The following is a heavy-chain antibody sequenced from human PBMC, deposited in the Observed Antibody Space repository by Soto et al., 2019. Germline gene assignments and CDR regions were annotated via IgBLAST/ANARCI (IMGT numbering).Heavy chain of an antibody. J-gene: IGHJ4*02. CDR1: GGSFSGYY. D-gene: IGHD3-3*01. CDR2: INHSGST. CDR3: ARVDYDFWSGYF. Sequence: ETLSLTCAVYGGSFSGYYWSWIRQPPGKGLEWIGEINHSGSTNYNPSLKSRVTISVDTSKNQFSLKLSSVTAADTAVYYCARVDYDFWSGYFWGQGTLVTVSS. V-gene: IGHV4-34*01.